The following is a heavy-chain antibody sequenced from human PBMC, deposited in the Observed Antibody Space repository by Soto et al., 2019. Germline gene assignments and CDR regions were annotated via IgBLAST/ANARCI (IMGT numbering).Heavy chain of an antibody. CDR2: IMPFYGRT. CDR1: GGTFIDYA. Sequence: QVQLVQSGAEVKRPGSSVKVSCRASGGTFIDYAISWVRQAPGQGLEWMGGIMPFYGRTNYAQSFQGGVIITADTFMSEVYMELSRLKSEDTAVYYCVRYPLVGGAVRGMGVWGQGTALTVS. J-gene: IGHJ6*02. D-gene: IGHD3-10*01. V-gene: IGHV1-69*06. CDR3: VRYPLVGGAVRGMGV.